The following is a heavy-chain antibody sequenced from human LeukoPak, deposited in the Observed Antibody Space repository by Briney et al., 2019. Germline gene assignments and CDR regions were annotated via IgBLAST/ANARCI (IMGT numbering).Heavy chain of an antibody. V-gene: IGHV4-34*01. CDR2: INHSGSP. J-gene: IGHJ4*02. Sequence: PSETLSLTCAVYGGSFSDYYWTWIRQPSGKGLEWIGEINHSGSPKYNPSLNSRVTISVDTSKNQFSLKMTSVTAADTAVYYCARCGGYDYLDDYWGQGTLVTVSS. D-gene: IGHD5-12*01. CDR1: GGSFSDYY. CDR3: ARCGGYDYLDDY.